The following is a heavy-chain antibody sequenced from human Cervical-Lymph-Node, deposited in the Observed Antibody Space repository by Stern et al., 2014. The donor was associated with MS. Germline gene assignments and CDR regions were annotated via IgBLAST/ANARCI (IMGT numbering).Heavy chain of an antibody. D-gene: IGHD4-17*01. V-gene: IGHV5-51*03. J-gene: IGHJ4*02. CDR1: GYSFTSYW. CDR3: ARPKDYGDFKN. CDR2: IFPGDSDT. Sequence: EVQLEESGAEVKKPGESLKISCQGSGYSFTSYWIVWVRQMPGKGLEWMGSIFPGDSDTRYSPSFQGQVTISADKSNRTAYLQWSSLKASDTAMYYCARPKDYGDFKNWGQGTLVTVSS.